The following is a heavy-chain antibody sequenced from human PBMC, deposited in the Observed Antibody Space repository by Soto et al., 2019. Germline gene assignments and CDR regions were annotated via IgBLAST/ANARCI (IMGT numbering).Heavy chain of an antibody. CDR2: IYYSGST. V-gene: IGHV4-31*03. Sequence: SETLSLTCTVSGGSIISGGYYWSWIRHHPGKGLEWIGYIYYSGSTYYNPSLKSRVTISVDTSKNQFSLKLSSVTAADTAVYYCARAYSSSRANFDYWGQGTLVTVSS. D-gene: IGHD6-13*01. CDR1: GGSIISGGYY. J-gene: IGHJ4*02. CDR3: ARAYSSSRANFDY.